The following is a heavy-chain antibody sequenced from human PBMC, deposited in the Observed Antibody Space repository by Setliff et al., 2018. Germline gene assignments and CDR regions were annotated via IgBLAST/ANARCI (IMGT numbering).Heavy chain of an antibody. CDR1: GYTFKTYG. D-gene: IGHD6-19*01. V-gene: IGHV1-18*01. Sequence: ASVKVSCKASGYTFKTYGFTWVRQAPGQGLEWMGWISPYNGNTNYAEKVQGRIAMTTDTSTNTAYMELRNLRSDDTAVYYCARDTPPRYTGYSDGWAPFDFWGQGTLVTV. CDR2: ISPYNGNT. CDR3: ARDTPPRYTGYSDGWAPFDF. J-gene: IGHJ4*02.